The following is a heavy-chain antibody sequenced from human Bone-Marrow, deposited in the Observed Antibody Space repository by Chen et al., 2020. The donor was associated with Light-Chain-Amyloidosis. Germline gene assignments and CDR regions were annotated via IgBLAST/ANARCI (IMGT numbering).Heavy chain of an antibody. Sequence: MGVIYPDDSVARYSPSFEGQVTISADKSITTAYLQWRSLKASDTAMYYCARRRDGYNFDYWGQGTLVTVSS. CDR3: ARRRDGYNFDY. V-gene: IGHV5-51*01. D-gene: IGHD5-12*01. CDR2: IYPDDSVA. J-gene: IGHJ4*02.